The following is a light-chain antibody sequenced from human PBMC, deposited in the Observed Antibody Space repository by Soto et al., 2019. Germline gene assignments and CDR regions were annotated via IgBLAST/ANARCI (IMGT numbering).Light chain of an antibody. CDR2: GAS. CDR3: KQYNNWPAGPWT. CDR1: QSVSSN. Sequence: EIVMTQSPATLSVSPGERATLSCRASQSVSSNLAWYQQKPGQAPRLLIYGASTSATGIPARFSGSGSGTEFTLTISSLQSEDFAVYYCKQYNNWPAGPWTFGQGTKVEIK. J-gene: IGKJ1*01. V-gene: IGKV3-15*01.